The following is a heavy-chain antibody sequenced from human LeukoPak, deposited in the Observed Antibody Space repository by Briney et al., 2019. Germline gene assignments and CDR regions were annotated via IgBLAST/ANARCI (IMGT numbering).Heavy chain of an antibody. CDR1: GYTLTSYD. V-gene: IGHV1-8*01. Sequence: EASVKVSCKASGYTLTSYDINWVRQAPGQGLEWMGWMNPNSGNTGYAQKFQGRVTMTRDTSISTAYMELSSLISEDTAVYYCARGGILTGYFAESYFDYWGQGTLVTVSS. CDR3: ARGGILTGYFAESYFDY. J-gene: IGHJ4*02. D-gene: IGHD3-9*01. CDR2: MNPNSGNT.